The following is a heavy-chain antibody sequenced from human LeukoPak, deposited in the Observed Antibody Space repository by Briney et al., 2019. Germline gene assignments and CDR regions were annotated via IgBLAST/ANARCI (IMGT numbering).Heavy chain of an antibody. V-gene: IGHV1-18*01. D-gene: IGHD6-13*01. CDR3: ARDVGYSSSWTTTGDY. J-gene: IGHJ4*02. CDR2: VSAYNGNT. CDR1: GYTFTNYG. Sequence: ASVKVSCKASGYTFTNYGISWVRQAPGQGLEWMGWVSAYNGNTNYAQKLQGRVTMTTDTSTSTAYMELRSLRSDDTAVYYCARDVGYSSSWTTTGDYWGQGTLVTVSS.